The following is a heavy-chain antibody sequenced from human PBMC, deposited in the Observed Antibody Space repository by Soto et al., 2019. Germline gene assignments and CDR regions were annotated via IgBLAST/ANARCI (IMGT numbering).Heavy chain of an antibody. CDR2: ISYDGSNK. CDR1: GFTFSSYG. J-gene: IGHJ4*02. CDR3: ASSFIAARPGIDY. V-gene: IGHV3-30*03. D-gene: IGHD6-6*01. Sequence: GGSLRLSCAASGFTFSSYGMHWVRQAPGKGLEWVAVISYDGSNKYYADSVKGRFTISRDNSKNTLYLQMNSLRAEDTAVYYCASSFIAARPGIDYWGQGTLVTVSS.